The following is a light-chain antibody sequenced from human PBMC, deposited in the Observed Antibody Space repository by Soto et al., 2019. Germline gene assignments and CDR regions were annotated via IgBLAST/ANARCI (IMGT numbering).Light chain of an antibody. V-gene: IGLV2-14*01. CDR1: SSDGGGYNY. CDR3: SSYTPSNTYV. Sequence: QSVLTQPAAVSGYPGQSISISCTGRSSDGGGYNYVSWYQQHPGKAPKFMIYEVSRRPSGLSTRFSGSKSGNTASLTVSGLQAEDEADYYCSSYTPSNTYVFGTGTKVTVL. J-gene: IGLJ1*01. CDR2: EVS.